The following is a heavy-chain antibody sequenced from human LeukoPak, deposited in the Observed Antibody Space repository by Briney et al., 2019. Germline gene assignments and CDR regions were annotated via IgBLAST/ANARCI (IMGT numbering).Heavy chain of an antibody. J-gene: IGHJ6*03. D-gene: IGHD3-3*01. V-gene: IGHV1-8*01. CDR2: MNPNSGNT. CDR1: GYTFTSYD. Sequence: GASVKVSCKASGYTFTSYDINWVRQATGQGLEWMGWMNPNSGNTGNAQKFQGRVTMTRNTSISTAYMELSSLRSEDTAVYYCARASLYYDFWSGYYNYYYYYMDVWGKGTTVTVSS. CDR3: ARASLYYDFWSGYYNYYYYYMDV.